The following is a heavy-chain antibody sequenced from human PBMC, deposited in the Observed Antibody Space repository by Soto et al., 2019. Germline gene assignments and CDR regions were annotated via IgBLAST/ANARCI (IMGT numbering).Heavy chain of an antibody. CDR1: GFTFSSYS. CDR3: ARFSAVKRDLFDY. D-gene: IGHD4-17*01. V-gene: IGHV3-48*01. CDR2: ISSSSSTI. J-gene: IGHJ4*02. Sequence: EVQLVESGGGLVQPGGSLRLSCAASGFTFSSYSMNWVRQAPGKGLEWVSYISSSSSTIYYADSVKGRFTISRDNAKNSLYLQMNSLRAEDTAVYYCARFSAVKRDLFDYWGQGTLVTVSS.